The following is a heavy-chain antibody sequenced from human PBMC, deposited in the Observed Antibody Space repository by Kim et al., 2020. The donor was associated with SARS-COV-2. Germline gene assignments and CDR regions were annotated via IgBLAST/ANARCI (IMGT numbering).Heavy chain of an antibody. CDR1: GFSFNTFA. CDR2: IYFDGPAT. CDR3: ARGRAGSAWFWDY. D-gene: IGHD6-13*01. V-gene: IGHV3-23*03. J-gene: IGHJ4*02. Sequence: GGSLRLSCAASGFSFNTFAMSWVRQAPGKGLEWVASIYFDGPATYYADFVKGRFTISRDNSKNTLYLQMDSLRAEDTALYYCARGRAGSAWFWDYWGQG.